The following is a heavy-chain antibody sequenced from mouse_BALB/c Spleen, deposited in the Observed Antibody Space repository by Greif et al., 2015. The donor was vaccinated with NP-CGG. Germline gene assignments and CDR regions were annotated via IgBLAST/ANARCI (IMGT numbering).Heavy chain of an antibody. CDR1: GYTFTSYW. CDR3: ARWDAMDY. V-gene: IGHV1S41*01. CDR2: IAPGSGST. J-gene: IGHJ4*01. D-gene: IGHD4-1*01. Sequence: DLVKPGASVKLSCKASGYTFTSYWINWIKQRPGQGLEWIGRIAPGSGSTYYNEMFKGKATLTVDTSSSTAYIQLSSLSSEDSAVYFCARWDAMDYWGQGTSVTVSS.